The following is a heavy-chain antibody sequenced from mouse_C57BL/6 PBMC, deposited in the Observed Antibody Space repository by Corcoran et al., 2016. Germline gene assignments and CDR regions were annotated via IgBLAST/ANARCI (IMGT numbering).Heavy chain of an antibody. CDR2: IDPEDGET. Sequence: EVQLQQSGAELVKPGASVKLSCTASGFNIKDYYMHWVKQRTEQGLEWIGRIDPEDGETKYAPKFQGKATITADTSSNTAYLQLSSLTSEDTAVYYCARAPILYEYDEGYYAMDYWGQGTSVTVSS. D-gene: IGHD2-4*01. J-gene: IGHJ4*01. CDR3: ARAPILYEYDEGYYAMDY. CDR1: GFNIKDYY. V-gene: IGHV14-2*01.